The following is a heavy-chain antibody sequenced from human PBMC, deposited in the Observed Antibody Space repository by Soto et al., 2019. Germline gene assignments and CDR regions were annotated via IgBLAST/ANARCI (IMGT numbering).Heavy chain of an antibody. Sequence: GGSLRLSCTASGFTFKTYGMHWVRQAPGKGLDWVALISYDGTNRYYADSVQGRFTISRDNTKNTLYLQMNSLRPDDTAVYYCASERLSVLRSVLDYWGQGTLVTVSS. D-gene: IGHD3-3*01. CDR2: ISYDGTNR. J-gene: IGHJ4*02. CDR3: ASERLSVLRSVLDY. CDR1: GFTFKTYG. V-gene: IGHV3-30-3*01.